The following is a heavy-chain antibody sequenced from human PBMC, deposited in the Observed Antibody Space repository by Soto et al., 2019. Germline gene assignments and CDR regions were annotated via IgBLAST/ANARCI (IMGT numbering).Heavy chain of an antibody. CDR2: IYYSGST. CDR3: AGSGWYLEYYFDY. D-gene: IGHD6-19*01. Sequence: PTETLSLTCTVSGGSISSYYWSWIRQPPGKGLERIGYIYYSGSTNYNPSLKSRVTISVDTSKNQLSLKLSSVTAADTAVYYCAGSGWYLEYYFDYWGQGTLVSVS. CDR1: GGSISSYY. J-gene: IGHJ4*02. V-gene: IGHV4-59*08.